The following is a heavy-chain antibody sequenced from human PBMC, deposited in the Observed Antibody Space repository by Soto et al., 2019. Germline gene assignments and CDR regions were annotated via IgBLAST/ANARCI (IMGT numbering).Heavy chain of an antibody. J-gene: IGHJ4*02. V-gene: IGHV1-18*01. CDR2: ISPHNFNT. CDR1: GYTFTHFY. D-gene: IGHD3-9*01. CDR3: ARDEGGDYILTGYYKAHHFDY. Sequence: QVHLEQSGAEVKKPGDSVKVSCKASGYTFTHFYITWVRQAPGQGLEWMGAISPHNFNTNFAQKFQGRVTLTTDTSTNTAYMELRSLTSDDTAVYYCARDEGGDYILTGYYKAHHFDYWGQGVLVTVSS.